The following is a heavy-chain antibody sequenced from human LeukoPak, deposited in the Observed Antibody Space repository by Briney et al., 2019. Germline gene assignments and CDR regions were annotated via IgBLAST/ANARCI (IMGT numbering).Heavy chain of an antibody. D-gene: IGHD2-15*01. V-gene: IGHV4-39*01. CDR3: ARQSDGDSGYCSGGRCPGAFDI. CDR1: GASIGNSSYY. J-gene: IGHJ3*02. Sequence: KPSETLSLTCTVSGASIGNSSYYGGWIRQPPGKGLEWIGSIDYSGSTYYNPSLKIRVTISVDTSQHYFSLKLSFVTAADTAVYYCARQSDGDSGYCSGGRCPGAFDIWGEGTMVTVSS. CDR2: IDYSGST.